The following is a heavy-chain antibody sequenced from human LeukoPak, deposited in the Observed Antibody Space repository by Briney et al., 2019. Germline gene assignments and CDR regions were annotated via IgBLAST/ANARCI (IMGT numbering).Heavy chain of an antibody. CDR2: IGAGNSDI. Sequence: GGSLRLSCAASGFTFSSYTMKWVRQAPGKGLEWVSSIGAGNSDIYYADSVKGRFTISRDHAENLIYLQMNSLRVEDTAIYYCARELWFGELDPWGQGTLVIVSS. V-gene: IGHV3-21*01. J-gene: IGHJ5*02. CDR1: GFTFSSYT. CDR3: ARELWFGELDP. D-gene: IGHD3-10*01.